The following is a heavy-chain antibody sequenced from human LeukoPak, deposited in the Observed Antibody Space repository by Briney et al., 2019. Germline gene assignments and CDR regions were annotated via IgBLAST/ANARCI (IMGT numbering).Heavy chain of an antibody. CDR1: GGSISSGSYY. J-gene: IGHJ4*02. CDR2: MYYSGTT. V-gene: IGHV4-39*01. Sequence: SETLSLTCTVSGGSISSGSYYWGWIRQPPGKGLEWIASMYYSGTTFYSPSLKSRVTISVDTSKNQLSLKLGFVTAADTAVYYCARHPPRDGSAFDYWGQGTLVTVSS. CDR3: ARHPPRDGSAFDY.